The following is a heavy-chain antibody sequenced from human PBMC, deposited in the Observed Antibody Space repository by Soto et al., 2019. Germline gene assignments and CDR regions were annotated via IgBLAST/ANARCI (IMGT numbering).Heavy chain of an antibody. V-gene: IGHV4-30-2*01. D-gene: IGHD2-21*01. Sequence: SETLSLTRDVSGDTISTGGYTWAWIRQPPGKALEWIGHTYHSGNPYYNPSLKSRVIISVDRSKNQFSLKVRSVTAADTAVYYCSRLNGYCVGTSCHGYYGMDVWGQGTTVTVSS. CDR2: TYHSGNP. CDR3: SRLNGYCVGTSCHGYYGMDV. J-gene: IGHJ6*02. CDR1: GDTISTGGYT.